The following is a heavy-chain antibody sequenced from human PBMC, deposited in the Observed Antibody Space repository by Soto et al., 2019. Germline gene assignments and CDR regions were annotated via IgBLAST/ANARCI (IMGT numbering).Heavy chain of an antibody. V-gene: IGHV4-59*01. Sequence: QVQLQESGPGLVKPSGTLSLTCNVSGGSIGRYYWSWIRRPPGKRMEWIAFIHYSGATNSNPSLKSRVTISVDTSKNQVSLKVTSVTAADTAVYYCARGFLQSPPYGMEIWGQGTTVAVSS. J-gene: IGHJ6*02. CDR1: GGSIGRYY. D-gene: IGHD4-4*01. CDR3: ARGFLQSPPYGMEI. CDR2: IHYSGAT.